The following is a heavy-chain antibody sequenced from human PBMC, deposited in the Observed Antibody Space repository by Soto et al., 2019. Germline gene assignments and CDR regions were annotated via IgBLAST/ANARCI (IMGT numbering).Heavy chain of an antibody. CDR1: GFTFDDYA. V-gene: IGHV3-9*01. CDR2: ISGNSGSI. Sequence: ESGGGLVQPGRSLRLSCAASGFTFDDYAMHWVRQAPGKGLEWVSGISGNSGSIGYADSVKGRFTISRDNAKNSLYLQMNSLRAEDTALYYCAKDRYGSGSSPWDVWGKGTTVTVSS. CDR3: AKDRYGSGSSPWDV. D-gene: IGHD3-10*01. J-gene: IGHJ6*04.